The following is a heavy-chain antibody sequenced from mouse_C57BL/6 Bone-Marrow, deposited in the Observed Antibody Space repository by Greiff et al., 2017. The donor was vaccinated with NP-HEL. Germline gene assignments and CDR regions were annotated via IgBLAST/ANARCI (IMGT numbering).Heavy chain of an antibody. CDR1: GYTFTSYW. D-gene: IGHD1-1*01. J-gene: IGHJ4*01. V-gene: IGHV1-69*01. CDR3: ARRLSTVVAGDYAMDY. CDR2: IDPSDSYT. Sequence: VQLQQSGAELVMPGASVKLSCKASGYTFTSYWMHWVKQRPGQGLEWIGEIDPSDSYTNYNQKFKGKSTLTVDKSSSTAYMQLSSLTSEDSAVYYCARRLSTVVAGDYAMDYWGQGTSVTVSS.